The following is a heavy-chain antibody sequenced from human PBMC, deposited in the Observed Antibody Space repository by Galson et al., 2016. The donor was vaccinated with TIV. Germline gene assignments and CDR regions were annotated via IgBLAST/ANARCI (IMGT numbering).Heavy chain of an antibody. CDR3: ARGYGSDPDY. D-gene: IGHD3-10*01. J-gene: IGHJ4*02. Sequence: SCKASGYTFSDYYVHWVRQASGQGLEWMGWINPKTGGTIYAQKFQGRVTMTRDTTISTVYMDVSGLTYDDTAVYYCARGYGSDPDYWGQGTLVTVSS. V-gene: IGHV1-2*02. CDR1: GYTFSDYY. CDR2: INPKTGGT.